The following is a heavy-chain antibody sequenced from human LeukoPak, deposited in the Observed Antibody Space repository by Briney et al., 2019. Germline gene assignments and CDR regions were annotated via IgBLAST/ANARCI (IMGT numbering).Heavy chain of an antibody. J-gene: IGHJ4*02. CDR2: INHSGST. D-gene: IGHD3-10*01. V-gene: IGHV4-34*01. Sequence: SETLSLTCAVYGVSFSGYYWSWLRQPPGKGLEWIGEINHSGSTNYNPSLKSRVTISVDTSKNQFSLKLSSVTAADTAVYYCARRAYGSGPTGGYYFDYWGQGTLVTVSS. CDR1: GVSFSGYY. CDR3: ARRAYGSGPTGGYYFDY.